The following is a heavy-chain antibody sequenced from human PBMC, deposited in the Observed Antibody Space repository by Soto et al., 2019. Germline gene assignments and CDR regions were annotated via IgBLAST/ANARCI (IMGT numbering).Heavy chain of an antibody. CDR1: GFTFISYA. V-gene: IGHV3-23*01. J-gene: IGHJ4*01. D-gene: IGHD3-22*01. Sequence: PGVSLRLSCAASGFTFISYAMSWVRQAPGKGLEWVSLISGSGGTTYYADSVKGRFTISRDNSKNTLYLQMDSLRGDDSAVYYCARAAAYDRSGYYYYFEYWGHGTQVTVSS. CDR2: ISGSGGTT. CDR3: ARAAAYDRSGYYYYFEY.